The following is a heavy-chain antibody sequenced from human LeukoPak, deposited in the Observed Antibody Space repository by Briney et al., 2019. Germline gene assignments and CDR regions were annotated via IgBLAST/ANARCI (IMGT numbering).Heavy chain of an antibody. V-gene: IGHV4-59*12. CDR2: IYYSGST. CDR1: GGSISSYY. Sequence: SETLSLTCTVSGGSISSYYWSWIRQPPGKGLEWIGYIYYSGSTNYNPSLKSRVTISVDKSKNQFSLKLSSVTAADTAVYYCARGRSQYYDILTGYYSNYDAFDIWGQGTMVTVSS. CDR3: ARGRSQYYDILTGYYSNYDAFDI. D-gene: IGHD3-9*01. J-gene: IGHJ3*02.